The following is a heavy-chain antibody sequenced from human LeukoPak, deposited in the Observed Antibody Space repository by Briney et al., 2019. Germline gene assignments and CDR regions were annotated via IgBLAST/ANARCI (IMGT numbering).Heavy chain of an antibody. CDR1: GYTFTGYY. D-gene: IGHD5-18*01. J-gene: IGHJ5*02. CDR3: ARDTAMVTYWFDP. V-gene: IGHV1-2*02. CDR2: INPNSGGT. Sequence: ASVKVSCKASGYTFTGYYMHWVRQAPGQGLEWMGWINPNSGGTNYAQKFQGRVTMTRDTSISTAYMELSRLRSDDTAVYYCARDTAMVTYWFDPWGQGTLVTV.